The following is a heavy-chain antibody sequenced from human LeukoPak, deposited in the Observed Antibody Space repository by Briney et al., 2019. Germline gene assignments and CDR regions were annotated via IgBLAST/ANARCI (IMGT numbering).Heavy chain of an antibody. Sequence: SETLSLTCTISGGSVSDYYWSRIRQSPGKGLEWIGYVYHTGSTSYSPSLKSRVTISADTSQNQSSLKLSSVTAADTAVYYCASRKLGNDYWGQGTLVTVSS. V-gene: IGHV4-59*02. J-gene: IGHJ4*02. D-gene: IGHD7-27*01. CDR3: ASRKLGNDY. CDR1: GGSVSDYY. CDR2: VYHTGST.